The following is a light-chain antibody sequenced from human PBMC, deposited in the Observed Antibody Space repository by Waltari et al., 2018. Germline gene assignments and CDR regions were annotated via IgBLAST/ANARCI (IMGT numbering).Light chain of an antibody. CDR2: YNK. CDR3: AAWDNSLHGYV. V-gene: IGLV1-44*01. J-gene: IGLJ1*01. Sequence: QSVLTQPPSASGTLGQGVFISCSGSSPYIGRNTDNWYHQLPGTAPKVLNFYNKRRPSGVPDRVSGSKSSTSASLAISGLQSEDEADYYCAAWDNSLHGYVFGTGTKVTVL. CDR1: SPYIGRNT.